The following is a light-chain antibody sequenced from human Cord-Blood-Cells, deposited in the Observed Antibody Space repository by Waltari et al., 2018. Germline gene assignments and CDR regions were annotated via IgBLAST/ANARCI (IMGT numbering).Light chain of an antibody. CDR2: KAS. CDR3: QQYNSYSPWT. CDR1: QSISSW. Sequence: DIQMTQSPSTLSASVGHSVTITCRASQSISSWLAWYQQKPGKAPKLLIYKASSLESGVPSRFSGSGSGTEFTLTISSLQPDDFATYYCQQYNSYSPWTFGQGTKVEIK. V-gene: IGKV1-5*03. J-gene: IGKJ1*01.